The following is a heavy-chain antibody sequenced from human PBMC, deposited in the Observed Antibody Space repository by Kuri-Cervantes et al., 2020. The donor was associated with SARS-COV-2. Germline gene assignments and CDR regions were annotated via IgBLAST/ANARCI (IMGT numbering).Heavy chain of an antibody. Sequence: LSLTCAASGFTFSDYYMSWIRQAPGKGLEWVSSISSSSSYIYYADSVKGRFTISRDNAKNSLYLQMNSLRAEDTAVYYCASGTAMVTASYYYGMDVWGQGTTVTVSS. CDR3: ASGTAMVTASYYYGMDV. J-gene: IGHJ6*02. D-gene: IGHD5-18*01. CDR2: ISSSSSYI. CDR1: GFTFSDYY. V-gene: IGHV3-11*06.